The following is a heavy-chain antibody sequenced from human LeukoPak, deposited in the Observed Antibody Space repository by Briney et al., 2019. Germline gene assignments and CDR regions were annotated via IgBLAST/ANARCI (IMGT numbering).Heavy chain of an antibody. J-gene: IGHJ3*02. D-gene: IGHD1-26*01. V-gene: IGHV3-21*01. CDR1: GFTFSSYS. CDR2: ISSSSSYI. Sequence: RSGGSLRLSCAASGFTFSSYSMNWVRQAPGKGLEWVSSISSSSSYIYYADSVKGRFTISRDNAKNSLYLQMNSLRAEDAAVYYCARDGGIVGATVDAFDIWGQGTMVTVSS. CDR3: ARDGGIVGATVDAFDI.